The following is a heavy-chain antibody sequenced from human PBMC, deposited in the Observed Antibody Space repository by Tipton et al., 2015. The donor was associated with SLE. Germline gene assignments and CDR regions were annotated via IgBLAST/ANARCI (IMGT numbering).Heavy chain of an antibody. D-gene: IGHD3-16*01. CDR2: ISSSSSYI. J-gene: IGHJ3*02. V-gene: IGHV3-21*01. Sequence: SLRLSCAASGFTFSSYSMNWVRQAPGKGLEWVSSISSSSSYIYYADSVRGRFTISRDNAKNSLYLQMNSLRAEDTAVYYCARFSRGGAFDIWGQGTMVTVSS. CDR1: GFTFSSYS. CDR3: ARFSRGGAFDI.